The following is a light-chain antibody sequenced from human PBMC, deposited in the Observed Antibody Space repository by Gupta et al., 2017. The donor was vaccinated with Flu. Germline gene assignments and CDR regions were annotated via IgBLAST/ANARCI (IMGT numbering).Light chain of an antibody. Sequence: QSVLTQPPSVPAAPGQKDTIACSGSSSNIGNNYVSWYQQLPGTAPKLLIYDNNKRPSGIPDRFSGSKSGTSATLGITGLQTGDEADYYCGTWDSSLSAGVFGGGTKLTVL. J-gene: IGLJ3*02. CDR3: GTWDSSLSAGV. CDR2: DNN. CDR1: SSNIGNNY. V-gene: IGLV1-51*01.